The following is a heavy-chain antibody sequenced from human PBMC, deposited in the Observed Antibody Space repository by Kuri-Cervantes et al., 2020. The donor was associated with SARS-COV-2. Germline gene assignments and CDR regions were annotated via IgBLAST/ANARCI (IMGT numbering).Heavy chain of an antibody. CDR2: ISSSSSYI. D-gene: IGHD2-2*01. Sequence: LSLTCAASGFTFSSYSMNWVRQAPGKGLEWVSSISSSSSYIYYADSVKGRFTISRDNAKNSLYLQMNSLRAEDTAVYYCAREVRDIVVVPAARSPYYYYYYYMDVWGKGTTVTGAS. V-gene: IGHV3-21*01. CDR1: GFTFSSYS. CDR3: AREVRDIVVVPAARSPYYYYYYYMDV. J-gene: IGHJ6*03.